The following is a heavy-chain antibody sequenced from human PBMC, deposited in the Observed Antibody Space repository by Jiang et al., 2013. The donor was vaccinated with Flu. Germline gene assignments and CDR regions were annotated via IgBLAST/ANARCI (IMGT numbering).Heavy chain of an antibody. CDR2: INHSGST. D-gene: IGHD6-19*01. J-gene: IGHJ4*02. CDR3: ARGGKGSGWPY. Sequence: LLKPSETLSLTCAVYGGSFSGYYWSWIRQPPGKGLEWIGEINHSGSTNYNPSLKSRVTISVDTSKNQFSLKLSSVTAADTAVYYCARGGKGSGWPYWGQGTLVTVSS. V-gene: IGHV4-34*01. CDR1: GGSFSGYY.